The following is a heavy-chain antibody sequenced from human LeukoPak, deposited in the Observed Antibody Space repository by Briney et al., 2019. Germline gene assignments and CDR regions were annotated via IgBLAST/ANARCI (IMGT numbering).Heavy chain of an antibody. V-gene: IGHV3-66*01. CDR2: IFSGGST. CDR1: GFTFGDYA. J-gene: IGHJ6*03. Sequence: GGSLRLSCTASGFTFGDYAMSWVRQAPGKGLEWVSVIFSGGSTYYADSVKGRFTISRDNSKNTLYLQMNSLRAEDTAVYYCARDHYYYYMDVWGKGTTVTISS. CDR3: ARDHYYYYMDV.